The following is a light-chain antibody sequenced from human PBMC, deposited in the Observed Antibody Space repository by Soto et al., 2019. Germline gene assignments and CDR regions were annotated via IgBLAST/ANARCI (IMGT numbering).Light chain of an antibody. CDR1: SSDVGGYNF. V-gene: IGLV2-11*01. Sequence: QSALTQPRSVSGSPGQSVAISCTGTSSDVGGYNFVSWYQQHPGKAPKLIIYDVSKRPSGVPDRFSGSKSGNTASLTLSGLQAEDKADYYCCSYAGSYTLWVFGGGTKVTVL. CDR3: CSYAGSYTLWV. J-gene: IGLJ3*02. CDR2: DVS.